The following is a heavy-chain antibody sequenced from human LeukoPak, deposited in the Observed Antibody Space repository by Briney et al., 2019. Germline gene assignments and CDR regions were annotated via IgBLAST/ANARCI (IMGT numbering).Heavy chain of an antibody. Sequence: GGSLRLSCAASGFTFSSYSMNWVRQAPGKGLEWVSYISSSSSTIYYADSVKGRFTISRDNAKNSLYLQMNSLRAEDTAVYYCARAGQYCSGGSCYSAHFDYWGQGTLVTVSS. CDR1: GFTFSSYS. D-gene: IGHD2-15*01. V-gene: IGHV3-48*01. CDR2: ISSSSSTI. J-gene: IGHJ4*02. CDR3: ARAGQYCSGGSCYSAHFDY.